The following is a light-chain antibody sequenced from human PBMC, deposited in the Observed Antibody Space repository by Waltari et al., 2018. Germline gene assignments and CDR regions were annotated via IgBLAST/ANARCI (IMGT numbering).Light chain of an antibody. V-gene: IGLV2-23*01. Sequence: QSALTQPASVSGSPGQSITISCTGTSSDVGSYNLVSWYQQNPGKAPKLMIYADNKRPSGVSNRFSGSKSGYTVSLTISGLQADDEGDYYCFSYAGDSIYVFGTGTRVTVL. CDR1: SSDVGSYNL. J-gene: IGLJ1*01. CDR3: FSYAGDSIYV. CDR2: ADN.